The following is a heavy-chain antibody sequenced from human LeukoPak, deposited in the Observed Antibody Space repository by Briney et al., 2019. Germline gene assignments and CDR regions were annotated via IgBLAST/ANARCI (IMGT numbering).Heavy chain of an antibody. D-gene: IGHD3-3*01. CDR3: ARPYDFWSGWYFDY. V-gene: IGHV3-33*01. Sequence: GGSLRLSCAASGFTFSSYGMHWVRQAPGKGLEWVAVIWYDGSNKYYADSVKGRFTISRDNSKNTPYLQMNSLRAEDTAVYYCARPYDFWSGWYFDYWGQGTLVTVSS. CDR2: IWYDGSNK. CDR1: GFTFSSYG. J-gene: IGHJ4*02.